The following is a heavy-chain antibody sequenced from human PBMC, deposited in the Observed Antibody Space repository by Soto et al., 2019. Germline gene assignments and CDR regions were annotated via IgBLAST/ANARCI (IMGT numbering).Heavy chain of an antibody. V-gene: IGHV1-69*13. CDR3: ARDPYSRSWDPPQLWYYYYCMDV. CDR1: GGTFISYA. Sequence: GASVKVSCQACGGTFISYAIRWLRQALEEGLELMGGSIPIFGTAYYAQKFQGRVTITADESTSTAYMELRSLRSEDTAVYYCARDPYSRSWDPPQLWYYYYCMDVWGQGTTVTVSS. CDR2: SIPIFGTA. D-gene: IGHD6-13*01. J-gene: IGHJ6*02.